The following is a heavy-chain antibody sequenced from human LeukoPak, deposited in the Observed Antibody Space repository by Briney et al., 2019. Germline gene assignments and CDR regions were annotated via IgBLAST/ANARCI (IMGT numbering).Heavy chain of an antibody. D-gene: IGHD2-2*01. V-gene: IGHV4-39*01. CDR1: GGSISSSSHY. Sequence: SETLSLTCTVSGGSISSSSHYWGWIRQPPGKGLEWIGSIYYSGITYYNPSLRSRVTISVDTSKNQFSLKLSSVTATDTAVYYCHFKYCSSSACFYYFDYWGQGTLVTVSS. CDR3: HFKYCSSSACFYYFDY. CDR2: IYYSGIT. J-gene: IGHJ4*02.